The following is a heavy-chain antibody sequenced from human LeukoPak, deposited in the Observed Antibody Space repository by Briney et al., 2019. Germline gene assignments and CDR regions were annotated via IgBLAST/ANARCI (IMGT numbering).Heavy chain of an antibody. V-gene: IGHV3-48*03. J-gene: IGHJ4*02. D-gene: IGHD6-19*01. Sequence: GGSLRLSCAASGFTFSSYEMNWVRQAPGKGPQWVSYISGSGTTMSYADSVKGRFTMSRDNAKSSLYLQLNSLRAEDTAVYYCARVGQWIDYWGQGTLVTVSS. CDR3: ARVGQWIDY. CDR2: ISGSGTTM. CDR1: GFTFSSYE.